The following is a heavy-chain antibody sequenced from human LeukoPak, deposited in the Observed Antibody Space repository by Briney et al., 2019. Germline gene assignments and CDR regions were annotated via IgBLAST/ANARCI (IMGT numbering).Heavy chain of an antibody. Sequence: SETLSLTCAVSGGSISSGGYSWSWIRQPPGKGLEWIGEINHSGSTNYNPSLKSRVTISVDTSKNQFSLKLSSVTAADTAVYYCASGGRWLPKGNWFDPWGQGTLVTVSS. D-gene: IGHD5-24*01. J-gene: IGHJ5*02. CDR2: INHSGST. CDR3: ASGGRWLPKGNWFDP. CDR1: GGSISSGGYS. V-gene: IGHV4-34*01.